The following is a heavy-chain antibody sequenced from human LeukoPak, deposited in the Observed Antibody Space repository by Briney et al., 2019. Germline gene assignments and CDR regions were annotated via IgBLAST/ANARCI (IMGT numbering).Heavy chain of an antibody. D-gene: IGHD2-21*01. CDR1: GFTFSSYG. CDR3: AKAAACCGGDCYDY. CDR2: ISYDGSNK. Sequence: GGSLRLSCAASGFTFSSYGMHWVRQAPGKGLEWVAVISYDGSNKYYADSVEGRFTISRDNSKNTLYLQMNSLRAEDTAVYYCAKAAACCGGDCYDYWGQGTLVTVSS. J-gene: IGHJ4*02. V-gene: IGHV3-30*18.